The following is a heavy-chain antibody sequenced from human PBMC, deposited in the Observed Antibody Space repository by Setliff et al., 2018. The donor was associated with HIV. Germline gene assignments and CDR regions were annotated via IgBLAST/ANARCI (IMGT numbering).Heavy chain of an antibody. D-gene: IGHD3-10*01. V-gene: IGHV4-38-2*02. CDR1: GYSISSGYY. Sequence: SETLSLTCAVSGYSISSGYYWGWIRQPPGKGLEWIASMSHNGKTYYNPSLKSRVTISVDTSKNQISLKMNSVTAADTAVYHCARERRYYGSGSSLWGQGTLVTVSS. J-gene: IGHJ4*02. CDR3: ARERRYYGSGSSL. CDR2: MSHNGKT.